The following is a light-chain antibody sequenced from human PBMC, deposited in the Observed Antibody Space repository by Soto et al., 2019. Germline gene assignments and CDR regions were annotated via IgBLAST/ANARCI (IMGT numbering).Light chain of an antibody. CDR3: QQYNSYPWT. CDR1: QSISSW. Sequence: DIQMTQSPSTLSASVGDRVTITCRASQSISSWLAWYQQKPGKAPKLLIYKASSLESGVPPRFSGSGSGTEFTLTISSLQPDDFATDYCQQYNSYPWTFGQGTKVEIK. CDR2: KAS. V-gene: IGKV1-5*03. J-gene: IGKJ1*01.